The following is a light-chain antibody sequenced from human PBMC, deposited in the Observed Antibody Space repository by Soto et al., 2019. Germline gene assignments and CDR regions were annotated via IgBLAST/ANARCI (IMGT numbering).Light chain of an antibody. J-gene: IGLJ2*01. CDR2: EVS. Sequence: QSALTQPASVSGSPGQSVTISCTGTSSDIGGYNYVSWYQQHPGKAPKVMIYEVSQRPSGVPDRFSGSKSGYTASLTVSGLQAEDEADYYCSSYAGNNIVVFGGGTKLTVL. V-gene: IGLV2-8*01. CDR1: SSDIGGYNY. CDR3: SSYAGNNIVV.